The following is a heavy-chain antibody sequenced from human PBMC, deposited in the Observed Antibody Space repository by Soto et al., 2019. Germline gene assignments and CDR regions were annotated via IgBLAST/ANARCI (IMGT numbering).Heavy chain of an antibody. D-gene: IGHD2-2*01. V-gene: IGHV3-30-3*01. J-gene: IGHJ6*02. CDR1: GFTFSSYA. Sequence: QVQLVESGGGVVQPGRSLRLSCAASGFTFSSYAMHWVRQAPGKGLEWVAVISYDGSNKYYADSVKGRFTISRDNSKNTLYLKMNSLRAEDTAVYYCARAQRCSSTSCSTYYYYYYGMDVWGQGTTVTVSS. CDR3: ARAQRCSSTSCSTYYYYYYGMDV. CDR2: ISYDGSNK.